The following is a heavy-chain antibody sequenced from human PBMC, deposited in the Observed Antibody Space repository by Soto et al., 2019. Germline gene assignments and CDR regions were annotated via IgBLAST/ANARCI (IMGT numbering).Heavy chain of an antibody. CDR3: AKCRIAARSYYYGMDV. CDR2: ISYDGSNK. CDR1: GFTFSSYG. Sequence: GGSLRLSCAASGFTFSSYGMHWVRQAPGKGLEWVAVISYDGSNKYYADSVKGRFTISRDNSKNTLYLQMNSLRAEDTAVYYCAKCRIAARSYYYGMDVWGQGTTVTVSS. J-gene: IGHJ6*02. V-gene: IGHV3-30*18. D-gene: IGHD6-6*01.